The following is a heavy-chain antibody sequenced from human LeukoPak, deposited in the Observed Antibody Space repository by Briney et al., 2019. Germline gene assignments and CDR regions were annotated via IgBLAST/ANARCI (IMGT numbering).Heavy chain of an antibody. Sequence: GASVKVSCKASGGTFSSYAISWVRQAPGQGLEWMGGIIPIFGTANYAQKFQGRVTITADESTSTAYMELSSLRSEDTAVYYCAIYSSSWTRDQDTDWFDPWGQGTLVTVSS. CDR3: AIYSSSWTRDQDTDWFDP. V-gene: IGHV1-69*13. CDR2: IIPIFGTA. J-gene: IGHJ5*02. D-gene: IGHD6-13*01. CDR1: GGTFSSYA.